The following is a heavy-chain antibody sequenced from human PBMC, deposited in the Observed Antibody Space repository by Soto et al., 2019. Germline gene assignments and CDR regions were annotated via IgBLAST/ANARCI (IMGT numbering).Heavy chain of an antibody. J-gene: IGHJ3*01. V-gene: IGHV4-59*07. Sequence: SDTLSLTCTVSGGSISSYYWSWIRQPPGKGLEWIGYIYYSGSTNYNPSLKSRVTISVDTSKNQFSLKLSSVTAADTAVYYCARVWGGAFDFWGQGTMVTVS. CDR2: IYYSGST. CDR3: ARVWGGAFDF. CDR1: GGSISSYY. D-gene: IGHD3-10*01.